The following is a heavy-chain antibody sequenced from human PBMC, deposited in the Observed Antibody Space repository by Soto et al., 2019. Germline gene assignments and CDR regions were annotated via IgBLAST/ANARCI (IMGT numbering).Heavy chain of an antibody. J-gene: IGHJ6*02. CDR1: GYTFTSYD. CDR3: AREKTSYGMDV. Sequence: QVQLVQSGAEVKKPGASVKVSCKASGYTFTSYDINSVRQANDQGLEWMGWMNPNSVNTGYAQKFQGRVTMTRNTSISTEYMELSSLRSEDTAVYYCAREKTSYGMDVWGQGTTVTVSS. V-gene: IGHV1-8*01. CDR2: MNPNSVNT.